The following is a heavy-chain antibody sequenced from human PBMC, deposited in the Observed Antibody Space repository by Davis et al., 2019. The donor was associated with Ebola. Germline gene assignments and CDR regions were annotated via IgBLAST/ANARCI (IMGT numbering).Heavy chain of an antibody. V-gene: IGHV3-30*18. CDR1: GFTFDDYA. J-gene: IGHJ6*03. CDR2: ISYDGSNK. Sequence: GESLKISCAASGFTFDDYAMHWVRQAPGKGLEWVAVISYDGSNKYYADSVKGRFTISRDNSKNTLYLQMNSLRAEDTAVYYCAKNGYCSSTSCRYYMDVWGKGTTVTVSS. CDR3: AKNGYCSSTSCRYYMDV. D-gene: IGHD2-2*01.